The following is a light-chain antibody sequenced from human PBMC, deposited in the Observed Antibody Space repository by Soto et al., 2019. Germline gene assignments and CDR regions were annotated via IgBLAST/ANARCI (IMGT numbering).Light chain of an antibody. V-gene: IGKV1-5*01. CDR1: QSISSY. CDR3: QQYNSYSPT. J-gene: IGKJ4*01. Sequence: DIQMTQSPSTLSASVGDRVTITCRASQSISSYLAWYQQKPGKAPKLLIYDASSLESGVPSRFSGSGSGTEFTLTISSLQPDDFATYYCQQYNSYSPTFGGGTKVDIK. CDR2: DAS.